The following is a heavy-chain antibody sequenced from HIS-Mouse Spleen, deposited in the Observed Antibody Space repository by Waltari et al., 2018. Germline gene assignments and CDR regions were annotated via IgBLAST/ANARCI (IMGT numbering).Heavy chain of an antibody. D-gene: IGHD6-6*01. V-gene: IGHV3-9*01. Sequence: EVQLVESGGGLVQPGRSLRLSCAASGFTFDDYAMHWVRQAPGKGLEWVSGISWNSGRIGYADSVKGRFTISRDNAKNSLYLQMNSLRAEDTALYYCAKDLRPAYSSSPYFDYWGQGTLVTVSS. CDR3: AKDLRPAYSSSPYFDY. CDR1: GFTFDDYA. CDR2: ISWNSGRI. J-gene: IGHJ4*02.